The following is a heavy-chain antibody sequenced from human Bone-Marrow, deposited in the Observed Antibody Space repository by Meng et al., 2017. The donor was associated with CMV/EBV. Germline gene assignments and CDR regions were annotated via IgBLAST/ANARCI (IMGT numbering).Heavy chain of an antibody. CDR2: INHSGST. D-gene: IGHD2-2*01. J-gene: IGHJ4*02. CDR3: ARTRYCSSTSCQGNFDY. Sequence: GQLQQGGAGLLKPSVTLSLTCAVYGGSFSGYSWSWIRQPPGKGLEWIGEINHSGSTNYNPSLKSRVTISVDTSKNQFSLKLSSVTAADTAVYYCARTRYCSSTSCQGNFDYWGQGTLVTVSS. V-gene: IGHV4-34*01. CDR1: GGSFSGYS.